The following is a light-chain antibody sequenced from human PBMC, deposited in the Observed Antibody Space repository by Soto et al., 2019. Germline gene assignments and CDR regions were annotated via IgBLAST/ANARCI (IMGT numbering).Light chain of an antibody. V-gene: IGKV3-11*01. CDR3: QQRSNWPWT. Sequence: EIVLTQSPATLSLSPGERATLSFRASQSVSNFLAWYQQKPGQAPRLLISDASNRATGIPGRLSGSGSGTDFNPTISSLEPEAVAVYYCQQRSNWPWTFGQGTKVEIK. CDR2: DAS. J-gene: IGKJ1*01. CDR1: QSVSNF.